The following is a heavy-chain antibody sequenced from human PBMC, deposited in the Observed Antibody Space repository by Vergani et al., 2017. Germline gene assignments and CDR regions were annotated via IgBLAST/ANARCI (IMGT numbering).Heavy chain of an antibody. V-gene: IGHV4-38-2*01. CDR1: GFSIDNGYY. Sequence: QVQLQESGPGLVKPSETLSLTCAVSGFSIDNGYYWGWIRQPPGKGLEWIATVFHSGSAYYNPSLRRRVTISVETSKNQFSLRLTTLTAADTAVYYCARQFWVSQGVGAFETWGRGTEVSVSS. CDR3: ARQFWVSQGVGAFET. D-gene: IGHD3-16*01. CDR2: VFHSGSA. J-gene: IGHJ3*02.